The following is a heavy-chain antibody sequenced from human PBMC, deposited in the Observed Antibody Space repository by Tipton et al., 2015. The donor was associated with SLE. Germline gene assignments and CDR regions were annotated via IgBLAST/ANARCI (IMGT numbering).Heavy chain of an antibody. CDR1: GGSFSGYY. V-gene: IGHV4-34*01. CDR2: INHSGST. J-gene: IGHJ5*02. CDR3: ALRSNWFDP. Sequence: TLSLTCAVYGGSFSGYYWSWIRQPPGKGLEWIGEINHSGSTNYNPSLKSRVTISVDTSKNQFSLKLSSVTAADTAVYYCALRSNWFDPWGQGTLVTVSS.